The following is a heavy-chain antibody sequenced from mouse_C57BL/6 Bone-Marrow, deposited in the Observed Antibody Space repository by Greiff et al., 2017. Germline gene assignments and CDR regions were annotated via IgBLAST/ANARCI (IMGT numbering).Heavy chain of an antibody. D-gene: IGHD1-1*02. Sequence: VQLQQPGAELVKPGASVKLSCKASGYTFTSYWMHWVKQRPGQGLEWIGMIHPNSGSTNYNEKFKSKATLTVDKSSSTAYMQLSSLTSEDSAVXYCARGGSYGGYYFDYWGQGTTLTVSS. V-gene: IGHV1-64*01. CDR3: ARGGSYGGYYFDY. CDR1: GYTFTSYW. CDR2: IHPNSGST. J-gene: IGHJ2*01.